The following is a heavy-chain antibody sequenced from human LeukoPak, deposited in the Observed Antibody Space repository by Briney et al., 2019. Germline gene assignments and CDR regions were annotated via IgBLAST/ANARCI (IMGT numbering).Heavy chain of an antibody. J-gene: IGHJ3*02. V-gene: IGHV3-7*04. CDR1: GFTLYTFW. CDR2: IKEDGSEK. CDR3: ARLPRLVKYAFDI. Sequence: GGSLRLSCAASGFTLYTFWMSWVRQAPGKGLEWVANIKEDGSEKYYVDSVKGRFTISRDNAKNSLYLQMNSLRAEDTAIFYCARLPRLVKYAFDIWGQGTMVTVSS. D-gene: IGHD3-9*01.